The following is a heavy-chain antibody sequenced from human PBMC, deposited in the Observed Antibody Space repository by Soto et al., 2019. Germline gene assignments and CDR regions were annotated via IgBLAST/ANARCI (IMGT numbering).Heavy chain of an antibody. CDR2: IYYSGST. D-gene: IGHD3-3*01. J-gene: IGHJ6*02. V-gene: IGHV4-30-4*01. CDR3: ARDPITIFGVVPYYGMDV. Sequence: SETLSLTCTVSGGSISSGDYYWSWIRQPPGKGLEWIGYIYYSGSTYYNPPLKSRVTISVDTSKNQFSLKLSSVTAADTAVYYCARDPITIFGVVPYYGMDVWGQGTTVTVSS. CDR1: GGSISSGDYY.